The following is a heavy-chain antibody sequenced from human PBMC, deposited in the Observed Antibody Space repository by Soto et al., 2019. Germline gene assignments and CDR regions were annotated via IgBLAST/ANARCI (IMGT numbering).Heavy chain of an antibody. V-gene: IGHV3-13*01. Sequence: GGSLRLSCVVSGLNFGSYDIHWVRQSVEKGLEWVAAIGTLNDRHYADPVEGRFTISRENATKSVYLQMNSLRVGDTAVYLCARSSGPDLGGGCSPPDYWGQGTLVTVSS. CDR1: GLNFGSYD. J-gene: IGHJ4*02. D-gene: IGHD2-15*01. CDR2: IGTLNDR. CDR3: ARSSGPDLGGGCSPPDY.